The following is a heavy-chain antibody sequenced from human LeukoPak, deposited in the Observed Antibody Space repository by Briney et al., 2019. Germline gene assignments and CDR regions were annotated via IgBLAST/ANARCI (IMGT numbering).Heavy chain of an antibody. CDR1: GGSISSGRYY. D-gene: IGHD6-6*01. J-gene: IGHJ5*02. Sequence: SETLSLTCTVSGGSISSGRYYWGWIRQPPGKGLEWIGEINHSGSTNYNPSLKSRVTISVDTSKNQFSLKLSSVTAADTAVYYCARGEWYSSSSGWFDPWGQGTLVTVSS. V-gene: IGHV4-39*07. CDR3: ARGEWYSSSSGWFDP. CDR2: INHSGST.